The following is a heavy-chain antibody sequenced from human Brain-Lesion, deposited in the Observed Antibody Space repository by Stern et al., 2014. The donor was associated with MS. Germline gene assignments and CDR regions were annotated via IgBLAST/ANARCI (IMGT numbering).Heavy chain of an antibody. CDR3: ARDITGSSAYFAY. CDR1: GFTFDDYA. D-gene: IGHD1-14*01. J-gene: IGHJ4*02. CDR2: ISWNSRTI. Sequence: EVQLVESGGDLVQPGRSLRLSCAAFGFTFDDYAMHWVRQAPGKGLGWVAGISWNSRTIGYADSVKGRFTPSRDNASSSLYLQMNSLRPEDTALYYCARDITGSSAYFAYWGQGTLVTVSS. V-gene: IGHV3-9*01.